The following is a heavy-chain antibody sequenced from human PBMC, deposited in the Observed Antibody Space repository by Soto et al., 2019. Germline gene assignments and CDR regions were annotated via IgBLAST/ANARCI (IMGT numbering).Heavy chain of an antibody. CDR1: GGSISSYY. J-gene: IGHJ6*01. Sequence: ETLCLTCPDSGGSISSYYWILILQPPGKGLEWIGYIYYSGSTNYNPSLKSRVTISVDTSKNQFSLKPSSVTAADTAVYYCAREPRYSYGSDYGMDVWGQGTTVTVSS. CDR3: AREPRYSYGSDYGMDV. D-gene: IGHD5-18*01. V-gene: IGHV4-59*01. CDR2: IYYSGST.